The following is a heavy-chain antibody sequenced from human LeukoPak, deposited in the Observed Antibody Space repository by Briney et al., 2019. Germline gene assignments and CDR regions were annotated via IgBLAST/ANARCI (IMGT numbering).Heavy chain of an antibody. CDR2: ISGSGGST. D-gene: IGHD2-8*01. V-gene: IGHV3-23*01. CDR1: GFTFSSYA. Sequence: GGSLRLSCAASGFTFSSYAISWVRQAPGKGLEWVSAISGSGGSTYYADSVKGRFTISRDNSKNTPYLQMNSLRAEDTAVYYCAEDRMGPNWFDPWGQGTLVTVSS. J-gene: IGHJ5*02. CDR3: AEDRMGPNWFDP.